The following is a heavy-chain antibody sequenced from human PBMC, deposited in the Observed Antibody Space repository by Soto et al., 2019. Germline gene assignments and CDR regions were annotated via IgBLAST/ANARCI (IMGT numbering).Heavy chain of an antibody. J-gene: IGHJ4*02. CDR1: GCTFSSYA. CDR3: AHPPDYTCNDY. D-gene: IGHD3-3*01. V-gene: IGHV3-23*01. CDR2: VSGSGGTT. Sequence: GGSLRLSCAASGCTFSSYAMSWVLQAPGKGLEWISAVSGSGGTTYYADSVKGRFTISRDNSKHTLYLQMNNLRAEDTAVYYCAHPPDYTCNDYWGQGTLVTVSS.